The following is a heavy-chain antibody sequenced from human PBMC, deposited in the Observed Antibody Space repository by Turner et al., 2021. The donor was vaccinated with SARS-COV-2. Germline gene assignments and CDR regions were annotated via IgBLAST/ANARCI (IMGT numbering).Heavy chain of an antibody. CDR2: ISYDGSNK. CDR3: AKMGGVYCSGGNCYSGRLDY. D-gene: IGHD2-15*01. CDR1: GFTFSSYG. V-gene: IGHV3-30*18. Sequence: QVQLVESGGGVVQPGRSLRLSCAASGFTFSSYGMHWVRQAPGKGLEWVAVISYDGSNKYYADSVKGRFTISRDNSKNTLYLQMNSLRAEDTAVYYCAKMGGVYCSGGNCYSGRLDYWGQGTLFTVSS. J-gene: IGHJ4*02.